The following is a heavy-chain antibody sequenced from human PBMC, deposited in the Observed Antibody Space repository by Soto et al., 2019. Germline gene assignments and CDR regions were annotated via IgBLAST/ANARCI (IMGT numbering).Heavy chain of an antibody. J-gene: IGHJ5*02. CDR1: GYTFTSYG. D-gene: IGHD6-13*01. V-gene: IGHV1-18*01. CDR3: ARGGYSSSWYTTTPINWFDP. Sequence: ASVKVSCKASGYTFTSYGISWVRQAPGQGLEWMGWISAYNGNTNYAQKLQGRVTMTTDTSTSTAYMELRSLRSDDTAVYYCARGGYSSSWYTTTPINWFDPWGQGTLVTVSS. CDR2: ISAYNGNT.